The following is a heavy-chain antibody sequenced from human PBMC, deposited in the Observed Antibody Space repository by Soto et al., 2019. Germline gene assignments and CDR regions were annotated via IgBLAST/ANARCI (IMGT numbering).Heavy chain of an antibody. CDR2: INEDGNKQ. J-gene: IGHJ4*02. V-gene: IGHV3-7*01. CDR3: ATRAGAPAD. D-gene: IGHD6-25*01. Sequence: EVQLVESGGGLVQPGGSLRLSCVVYGFTFNTYWMTWIRQAPGKGLEWVANINEDGNKQNYVDSVRGRFTISRDNAKTSLYLQMNSLRVEDTAVYYCATRAGAPADWGQGTLVTVSS. CDR1: GFTFNTYW.